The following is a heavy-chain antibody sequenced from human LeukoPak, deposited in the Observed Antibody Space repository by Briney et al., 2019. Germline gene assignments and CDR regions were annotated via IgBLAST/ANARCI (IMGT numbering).Heavy chain of an antibody. Sequence: GGSLRLSCAASGFTFSGSAMHWVRQASGKGLEWVGRIRSKANSYATAYAASVKGRFTIPRDDSKNTAYLQMNSLKTEDTAVYYCTARVSVGYFDYWGQGTLVTVSS. D-gene: IGHD4-17*01. V-gene: IGHV3-73*01. CDR2: IRSKANSYAT. CDR3: TARVSVGYFDY. J-gene: IGHJ4*02. CDR1: GFTFSGSA.